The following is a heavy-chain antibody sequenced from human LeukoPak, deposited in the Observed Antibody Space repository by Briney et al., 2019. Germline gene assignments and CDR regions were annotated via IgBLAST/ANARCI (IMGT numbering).Heavy chain of an antibody. V-gene: IGHV4-61*02. CDR3: AREITEYSSSSGYYYYMDV. D-gene: IGHD6-6*01. J-gene: IGHJ6*03. CDR1: GGSISSGSCY. Sequence: KTSETLSLTCTVSGGSISSGSCYWSWIRQPAGKGLEWIGRIYTSGSTNYNPSLKSRVTISVDTSKNQFSLKLSSVTAADTAVYYCAREITEYSSSSGYYYYMDVWGKGTTVTVSS. CDR2: IYTSGST.